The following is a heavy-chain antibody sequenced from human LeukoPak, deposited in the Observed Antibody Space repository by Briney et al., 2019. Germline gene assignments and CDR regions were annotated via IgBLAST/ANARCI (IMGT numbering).Heavy chain of an antibody. CDR2: INHSGST. CDR1: GGSFSGYY. V-gene: IGHV4-34*01. D-gene: IGHD3-22*01. J-gene: IGHJ3*02. Sequence: SETLSLTCAVYGGSFSGYYWSWIRQPPGKGLEWIGEINHSGSTNCNPSLKSRVTISIDTSKNQFSLKLSSVTAADTAVYYCAILEGYYYDSSGCLTDAFDIWGQGTMVTVSS. CDR3: AILEGYYYDSSGCLTDAFDI.